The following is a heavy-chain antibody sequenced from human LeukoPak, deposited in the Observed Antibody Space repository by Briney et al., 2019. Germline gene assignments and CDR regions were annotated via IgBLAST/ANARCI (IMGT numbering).Heavy chain of an antibody. CDR2: MNPNSGNT. J-gene: IGHJ5*02. V-gene: IGHV1-8*01. Sequence: ASVKVSCKASGYTFTSYDINWVRQATGQGLEWMGWMNPNSGNTGYAQKFQGKVTMTRNTSISTAYMELSSLRSEDTAVYYCARDHGGSSSRYWFDPWGQGTLVTVSS. D-gene: IGHD6-13*01. CDR1: GYTFTSYD. CDR3: ARDHGGSSSRYWFDP.